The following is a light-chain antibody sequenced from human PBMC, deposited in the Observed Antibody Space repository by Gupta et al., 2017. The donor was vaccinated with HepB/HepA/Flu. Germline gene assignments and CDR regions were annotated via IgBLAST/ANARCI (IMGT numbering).Light chain of an antibody. CDR2: DAS. CDR1: QDISNY. J-gene: IGKJ2*02. V-gene: IGKV1-33*01. Sequence: DIQMTQSPSSLSASVGDRVTITCQASQDISNYLHWYQQKPGKAPKLLIYDASNLETGVPSRFSGSGSGTDFTFTISSLQPEDIATYYCQQDDNLMCTFGQGTKLEIK. CDR3: QQDDNLMCT.